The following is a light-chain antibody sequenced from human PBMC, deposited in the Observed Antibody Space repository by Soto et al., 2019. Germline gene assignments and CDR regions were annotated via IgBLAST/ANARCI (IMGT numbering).Light chain of an antibody. CDR3: QQLLSYPIT. CDR1: QGISSY. V-gene: IGKV1-9*01. J-gene: IGKJ5*01. Sequence: DIQLTQSPSFLSASVGDRVTITCRASQGISSYLAWYQQKPGKAPKLLIYAASTLQSGVPLRVSGSGSGTSFTLTISSLQPEDFATYYCQQLLSYPITFGQGTRLEIK. CDR2: AAS.